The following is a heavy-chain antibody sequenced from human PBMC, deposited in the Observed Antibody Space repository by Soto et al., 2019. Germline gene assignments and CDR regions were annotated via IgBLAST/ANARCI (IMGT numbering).Heavy chain of an antibody. V-gene: IGHV3-33*01. Sequence: QVQLVESGGGVVQPGRSLRLSCAASRFSFSSYAMHWVRQAPGKGLEWVAVIGFDGENEYYGDSVKGRFTISRANSNNILYLQMDSLRVEDTAVYYCARHRIAFDSSGLNAFDIWGQGTMVTVSS. CDR3: ARHRIAFDSSGLNAFDI. CDR1: RFSFSSYA. J-gene: IGHJ3*02. D-gene: IGHD3-22*01. CDR2: IGFDGENE.